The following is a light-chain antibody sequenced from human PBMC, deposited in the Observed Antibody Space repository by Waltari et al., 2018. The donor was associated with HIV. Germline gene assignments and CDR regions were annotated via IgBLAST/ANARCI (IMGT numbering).Light chain of an antibody. CDR1: SSDVGAFKY. V-gene: IGLV2-8*01. CDR2: DVT. Sequence: QSALTQPPPASGSPGQSVTISCTGASSDVGAFKYVPWYQQHPGKAPKLLIYDVTKRPSGVPDRFSGSKSGNTASLTVSGLQAEDEADYYCSSYTNTSTLVFGGGTKVTVL. J-gene: IGLJ2*01. CDR3: SSYTNTSTLV.